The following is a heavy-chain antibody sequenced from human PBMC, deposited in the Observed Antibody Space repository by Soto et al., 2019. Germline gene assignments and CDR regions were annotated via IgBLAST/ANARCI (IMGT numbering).Heavy chain of an antibody. Sequence: GGSLRLSCAASGFTFSSYGMHWVRQAPGKGLEWVAVIWYDGSNKYYADSVKGRFTISRDNSKNTLYLQMNSLRAEDTAVYYCAREWVAVAGTAFDYWGQGTLVTVSS. J-gene: IGHJ4*02. V-gene: IGHV3-33*01. D-gene: IGHD6-19*01. CDR3: AREWVAVAGTAFDY. CDR1: GFTFSSYG. CDR2: IWYDGSNK.